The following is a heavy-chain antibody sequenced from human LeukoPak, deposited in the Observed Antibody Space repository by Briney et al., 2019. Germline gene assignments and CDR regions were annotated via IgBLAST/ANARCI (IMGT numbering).Heavy chain of an antibody. D-gene: IGHD3-10*01. J-gene: IGHJ6*03. V-gene: IGHV4-39*01. Sequence: SETLSLTCKVSGGSLSSSTHYWVWIRQPPGKGLEWIGSIYYSGSTYYNPSLKSRVTISVDTSKNQFSLKLSSVTAADTAVYYCARHGADRITMVRGVSTPFYYYYYMDVWGKGTTVTISS. CDR1: GGSLSSSTHY. CDR3: ARHGADRITMVRGVSTPFYYYYYMDV. CDR2: IYYSGST.